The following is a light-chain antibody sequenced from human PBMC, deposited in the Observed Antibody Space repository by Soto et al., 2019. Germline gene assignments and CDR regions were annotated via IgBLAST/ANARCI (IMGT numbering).Light chain of an antibody. V-gene: IGKV1-33*01. Sequence: DIQMTQSPSSLSASVGDRVTITCRASQDISNFLNWYQQKTGKAPKLLIYDATKLETGVPSRFSGGGSGTDFTFTISSLQPEDSATYYCQQHDNLPAFGGGTKVEIK. CDR2: DAT. CDR1: QDISNF. CDR3: QQHDNLPA. J-gene: IGKJ4*01.